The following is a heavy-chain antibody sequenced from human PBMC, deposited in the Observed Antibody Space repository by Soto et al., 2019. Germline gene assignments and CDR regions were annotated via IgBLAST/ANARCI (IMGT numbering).Heavy chain of an antibody. CDR1: GGTFSSYA. Sequence: QVQLVQSGADVKKPGSSVKVSCKASGGTFSSYAISWVRQAPGQGLECMGGTIPIFGTANYAQKFQGRVTITADESTSTAYLELSSLRSEDTAVYYCARHVPAAGYYYGMDVWGQGTTVTVSS. CDR3: ARHVPAAGYYYGMDV. V-gene: IGHV1-69*12. CDR2: TIPIFGTA. J-gene: IGHJ6*02. D-gene: IGHD2-2*01.